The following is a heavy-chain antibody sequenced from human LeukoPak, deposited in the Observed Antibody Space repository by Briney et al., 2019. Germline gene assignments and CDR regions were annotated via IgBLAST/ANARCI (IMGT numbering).Heavy chain of an antibody. CDR3: ARSPGCSSTSCYNYYGMDV. Sequence: PGGSLRLSCAASGFTFSSYSMNWVRQAPGKGLEWVSYISSSSSTIYYADSVKGRFTISRDNAKNSLYQQMNSLRAEDTAVYYCARSPGCSSTSCYNYYGMDVWGQGTTVTVSS. CDR2: ISSSSSTI. CDR1: GFTFSSYS. D-gene: IGHD2-2*02. V-gene: IGHV3-48*04. J-gene: IGHJ6*02.